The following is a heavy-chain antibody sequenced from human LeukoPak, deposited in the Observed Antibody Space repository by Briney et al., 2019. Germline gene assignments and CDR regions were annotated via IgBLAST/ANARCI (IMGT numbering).Heavy chain of an antibody. CDR3: ARDPDCSSTSCYKLDYYYYYMDV. CDR1: GFTFSSYA. J-gene: IGHJ6*03. D-gene: IGHD2-2*02. CDR2: ISYDGSNK. V-gene: IGHV3-30-3*01. Sequence: GGSLRLSCAASGFTFSSYAMHWVRQAPGKGLEWVAVISYDGSNKYYADSVKGRFTISRDNSKNTLYLQMNSLRAEDTAVYYCARDPDCSSTSCYKLDYYYYYMDVWGKGTTVTVSS.